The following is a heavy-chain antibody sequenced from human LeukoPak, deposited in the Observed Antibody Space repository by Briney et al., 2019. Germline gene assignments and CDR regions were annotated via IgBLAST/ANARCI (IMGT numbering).Heavy chain of an antibody. CDR1: GGSISSHY. V-gene: IGHV4-59*11. J-gene: IGHJ6*02. D-gene: IGHD3-10*01. CDR3: ARARYYGSGSSTRHYYYYYYGMDV. CDR2: IYYSGST. Sequence: SETLSLTCTVSGGSISSHYWSWIRQPPGKGLEWIGYIYYSGSTNYNPSLKSRVTISVDTSKNQFSLKLSSVTAADTAVYYCARARYYGSGSSTRHYYYYYYGMDVWGQGTTVTVSS.